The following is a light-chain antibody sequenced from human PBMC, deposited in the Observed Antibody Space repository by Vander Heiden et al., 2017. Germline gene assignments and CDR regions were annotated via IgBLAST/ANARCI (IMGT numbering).Light chain of an antibody. V-gene: IGLV3-1*01. CDR1: KLGDKY. CDR2: QDN. Sequence: SYELTQSPSVSVSPGQTAGITCPGDKLGDKYACWYQQKPGQSPVFVIYQDNKRPSGIPERFSGSNSGNTATLTISGTQAMDEADYYCQAWDSSTVVFGGGTKLTVL. J-gene: IGLJ2*01. CDR3: QAWDSSTVV.